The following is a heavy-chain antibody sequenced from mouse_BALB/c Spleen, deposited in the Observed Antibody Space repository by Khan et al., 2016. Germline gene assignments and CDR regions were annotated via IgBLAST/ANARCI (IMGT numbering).Heavy chain of an antibody. J-gene: IGHJ4*01. V-gene: IGHV10-1*02. CDR2: IRSKSNNYAT. Sequence: EVQLEESGGGLVQPKGSLKLSCAASGFTFNTYAMNWVRQAPGPGLEWVARIRSKSNNYATYYADSVNDRFTISRDYSHSMLYLHMNNLKTEDTAMYYCVRRITHYAMDDWGQGTSVTVSS. CDR3: VRRITHYAMDD. CDR1: GFTFNTYA. D-gene: IGHD2-4*01.